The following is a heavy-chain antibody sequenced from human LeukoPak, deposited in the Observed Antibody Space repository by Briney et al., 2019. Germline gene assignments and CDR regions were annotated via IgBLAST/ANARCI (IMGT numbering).Heavy chain of an antibody. CDR2: ISGTSKYI. J-gene: IGHJ6*03. D-gene: IGHD3-3*01. CDR1: GFSLSSYS. CDR3: AREPQQFLEWLFDASPDYYYYMDV. V-gene: IGHV3-21*01. Sequence: PGGSLRLSCEGSGFSLSSYSMHWVRQAPGKGLEWVSSISGTSKYIHYSDSVKGRFTISRDNSKNSFYLQMNSLRVEDTAVYYCAREPQQFLEWLFDASPDYYYYMDVWGKGTTVTVSS.